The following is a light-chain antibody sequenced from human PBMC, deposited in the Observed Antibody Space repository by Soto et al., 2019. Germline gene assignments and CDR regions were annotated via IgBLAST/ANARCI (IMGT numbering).Light chain of an antibody. CDR1: QRINNC. Sequence: DIQMTQSPSSLSASVGDRVTITSRASQRINNCLSWYQQKPGKAPKLLIYAASSLQSGVPSRFSGIGSGTDFTLTISSLQAEDFATYYCQQSYSTPLTFGGGTRVEIK. V-gene: IGKV1-39*01. CDR3: QQSYSTPLT. CDR2: AAS. J-gene: IGKJ4*01.